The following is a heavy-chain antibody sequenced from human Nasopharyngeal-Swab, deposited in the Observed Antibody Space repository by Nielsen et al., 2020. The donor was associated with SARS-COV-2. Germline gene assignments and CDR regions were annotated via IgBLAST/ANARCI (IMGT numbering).Heavy chain of an antibody. V-gene: IGHV3-33*01. Sequence: GEPLKISCAASGFTFSSYGMHWVRQAPGKGLEWVAVIWYDGSNKYYADSVKGRFTISRDNSKNTLYLQMNSLRAEDTAVYYCARGGSSSWYYFDYWGQGTLVTVSS. J-gene: IGHJ4*02. CDR3: ARGGSSSWYYFDY. D-gene: IGHD6-13*01. CDR2: IWYDGSNK. CDR1: GFTFSSYG.